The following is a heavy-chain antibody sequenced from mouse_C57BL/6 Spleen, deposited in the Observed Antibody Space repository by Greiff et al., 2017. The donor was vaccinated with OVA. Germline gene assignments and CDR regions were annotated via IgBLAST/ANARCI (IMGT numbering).Heavy chain of an antibody. CDR1: GYTFTDYE. CDR3: TRGGFAY. CDR2: IDPETGGN. J-gene: IGHJ3*01. Sequence: VKLMESGAELVRPGASVTLSCKASGYTFTDYEMHWVQQPPVHGLEWIGAIDPETGGNAYNQKFKGKAILTADKSSRTAYIGLRSLTSEDSAVYYCTRGGFAYWGQGTLVTVSA. V-gene: IGHV1-15*01.